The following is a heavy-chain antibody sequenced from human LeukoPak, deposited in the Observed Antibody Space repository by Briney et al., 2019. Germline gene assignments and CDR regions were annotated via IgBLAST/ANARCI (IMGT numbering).Heavy chain of an antibody. D-gene: IGHD3-3*01. CDR2: ISAYNGNT. CDR3: ATDPRFLEWLGNDAFDI. CDR1: GYTFTSYG. V-gene: IGHV1-18*01. Sequence: ASVKVSCKASGYTFTSYGISWVRQAPGQGLEWMGWISAYNGNTNYAQKLQGRVTMTEDTSTDTAYMELSSLRSEDTAVYYCATDPRFLEWLGNDAFDIWGQGTMVTVSS. J-gene: IGHJ3*02.